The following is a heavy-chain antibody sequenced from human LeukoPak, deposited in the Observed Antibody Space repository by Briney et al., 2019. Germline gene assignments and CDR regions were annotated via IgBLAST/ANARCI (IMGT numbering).Heavy chain of an antibody. V-gene: IGHV3-23*01. D-gene: IGHD3-10*02. Sequence: GGSLRLSCAASGFTFSRYAMSWVRQAPGKGLEWVSAISASGVSTSSADSVKGRFTISRDNSKNTLYLQMNSLRADDTAVYYCAKALCYSGAAFDIWGQGTMVTVSS. CDR3: AKALCYSGAAFDI. J-gene: IGHJ3*02. CDR2: ISASGVST. CDR1: GFTFSRYA.